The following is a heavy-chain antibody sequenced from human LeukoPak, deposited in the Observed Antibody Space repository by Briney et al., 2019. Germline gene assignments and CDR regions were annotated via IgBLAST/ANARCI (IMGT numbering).Heavy chain of an antibody. Sequence: GGSLRLSCAASGFTFSSYSMNWVRQAPGKGLEWVSSISSSSSYIYYADSVKGRFTISRDNAKNSLYLQMNSLRAEGTAVYYCARVVVRGVINYGMDVWGQGTTVTVSS. CDR3: ARVVVRGVINYGMDV. CDR2: ISSSSSYI. J-gene: IGHJ6*02. V-gene: IGHV3-21*01. D-gene: IGHD3-10*01. CDR1: GFTFSSYS.